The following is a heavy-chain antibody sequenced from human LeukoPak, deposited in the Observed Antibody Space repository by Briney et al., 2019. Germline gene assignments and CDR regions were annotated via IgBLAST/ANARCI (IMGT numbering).Heavy chain of an antibody. J-gene: IGHJ3*02. Sequence: GGSLRLSCAASGFTFSSYAMHWVRQAPGKGLEWVAVISYDGSNKYYADSVKGRFTISRDNSKNTLYLQVNSLRAEDTAVYYCARDRYNWNYGAFDIWGQGTMVTVSS. CDR1: GFTFSSYA. CDR2: ISYDGSNK. CDR3: ARDRYNWNYGAFDI. D-gene: IGHD1-7*01. V-gene: IGHV3-30*01.